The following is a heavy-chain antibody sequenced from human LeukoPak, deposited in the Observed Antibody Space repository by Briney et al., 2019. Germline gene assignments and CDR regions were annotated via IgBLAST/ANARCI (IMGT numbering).Heavy chain of an antibody. D-gene: IGHD5-24*01. V-gene: IGHV3-21*01. CDR3: AREMAAGTFDC. CDR1: EFTFSSYS. CDR2: ISSSSNYI. J-gene: IGHJ4*02. Sequence: KLGGSLRLSCAASEFTFSSYSMNWVRQAPGKGLEWVSSISSSSNYIYYADSMKGRFTISRDNAKNSLYLQMNSLRAEDTAVYFCAREMAAGTFDCWGQGALVTVSS.